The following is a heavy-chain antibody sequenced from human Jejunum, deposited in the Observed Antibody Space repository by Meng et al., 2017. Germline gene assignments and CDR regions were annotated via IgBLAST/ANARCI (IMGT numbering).Heavy chain of an antibody. CDR3: AGERWEKSYAW. CDR2: INMDSSRT. D-gene: IGHD1-26*01. J-gene: IGHJ4*02. Sequence: VQLGEAGGGLVQPGGSLRLSCAASGFTFNNYWMHWVRQAPGKGLVWVSRINMDSSRTVYAESVKGRFTISRDNAKNMVYLQMNGLRAEDTAVYYCAGERWEKSYAWWGQGTLVTVSS. CDR1: GFTFNNYW. V-gene: IGHV3-74*01.